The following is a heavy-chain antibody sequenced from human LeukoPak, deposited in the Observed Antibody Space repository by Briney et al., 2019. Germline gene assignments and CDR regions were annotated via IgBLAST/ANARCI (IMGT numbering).Heavy chain of an antibody. CDR2: ISGSGGST. D-gene: IGHD3-10*01. Sequence: PGGSLRLSCAASGFTVSNNYMSWVRQAPGKGLEWVSAISGSGGSTYYADSVKGRFTISRDNSKNTLYLQMNSLRAEDTAVYYCAKDAGMGITMVRGVRNYFDYWGQGTLVTVSS. CDR3: AKDAGMGITMVRGVRNYFDY. CDR1: GFTVSNNY. J-gene: IGHJ4*02. V-gene: IGHV3-23*01.